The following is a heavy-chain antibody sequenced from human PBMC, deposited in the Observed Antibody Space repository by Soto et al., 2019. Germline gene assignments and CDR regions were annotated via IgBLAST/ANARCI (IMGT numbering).Heavy chain of an antibody. D-gene: IGHD4-17*01. CDR2: ISAYNGNT. J-gene: IGHJ6*03. V-gene: IGHV1-18*01. CDR1: GYTFTSYG. Sequence: ASVKVSCKASGYTFTSYGISWVRQAPGQGLEWMGWISAYNGNTNYAQKLQGRVTMTTDTSTSTAYMELRSLRSDDTAVYYCAREVTTFLAYYMDVWGKGTTVTVSS. CDR3: AREVTTFLAYYMDV.